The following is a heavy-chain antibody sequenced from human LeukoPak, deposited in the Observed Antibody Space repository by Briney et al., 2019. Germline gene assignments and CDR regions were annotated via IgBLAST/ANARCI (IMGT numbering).Heavy chain of an antibody. V-gene: IGHV3-11*04. CDR1: GFTFSDYY. Sequence: PGGSLRLSCAASGFTFSDYYMSWIRQAPGKGLEWISYISSSGSIIYYADSVKGRFTVSRDNAKNSLYLQMNSLRAEDTAVYYCAREGDQYYYDSYMDVWGKGTTVTVSS. J-gene: IGHJ6*03. CDR2: ISSSGSII. D-gene: IGHD2-21*02. CDR3: AREGDQYYYDSYMDV.